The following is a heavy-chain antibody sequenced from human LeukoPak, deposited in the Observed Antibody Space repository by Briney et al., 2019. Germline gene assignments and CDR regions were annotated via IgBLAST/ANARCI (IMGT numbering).Heavy chain of an antibody. Sequence: GASVKVSCRASGYTFTSYGISWVRQAPGQGLEWMGGTIPIFGTANYAQKFQGRVTITADESTSTAYMELRSLRSDDTAVYYCARWDSSSWYPGDYYGMDVWGQGTTVTVSS. J-gene: IGHJ6*02. CDR1: GYTFTSYG. CDR2: TIPIFGTA. V-gene: IGHV1-69*13. CDR3: ARWDSSSWYPGDYYGMDV. D-gene: IGHD6-13*01.